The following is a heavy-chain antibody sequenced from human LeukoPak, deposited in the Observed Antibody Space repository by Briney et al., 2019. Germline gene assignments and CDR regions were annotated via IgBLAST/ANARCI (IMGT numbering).Heavy chain of an antibody. Sequence: SETLSLTCAVYGGSFSGYYWSWIRQPPGKGLEWIGEINHSGSTNYNPSLKSRVTISVDTSKNQSSLKLSSVTAADTAVYYCARDNWNYFYYYMDVWGKGTTVTVSS. CDR3: ARDNWNYFYYYMDV. J-gene: IGHJ6*03. V-gene: IGHV4-34*01. CDR1: GGSFSGYY. CDR2: INHSGST. D-gene: IGHD1-20*01.